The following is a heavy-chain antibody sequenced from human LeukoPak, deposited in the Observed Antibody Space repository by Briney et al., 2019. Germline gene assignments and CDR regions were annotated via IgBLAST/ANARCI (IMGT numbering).Heavy chain of an antibody. CDR1: GGSFSNYY. V-gene: IGHV4-59*01. Sequence: SETLSLTCTVSGGSFSNYYWSWVRQFPRKGLEWIGCVHYSGSTKYNPSLKSRVTISIDTSKNQFSLKVTSVTAADTAVYFCARGINVGATSFWGQGTLVTVSS. D-gene: IGHD5-24*01. CDR2: VHYSGST. J-gene: IGHJ4*02. CDR3: ARGINVGATSF.